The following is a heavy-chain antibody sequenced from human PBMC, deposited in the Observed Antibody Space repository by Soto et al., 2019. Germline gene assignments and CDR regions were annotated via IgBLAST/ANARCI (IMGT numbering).Heavy chain of an antibody. CDR2: IRSSSSTI. CDR1: GFTFSSYS. J-gene: IGHJ3*01. CDR3: ARAMYHYDSIRDAFDL. V-gene: IGHV3-48*02. Sequence: EGHLVESGGDLVQPGGSLRLSCAASGFTFSSYSMNWVRQAPGKGLEWVSYIRSSSSTIYYADSVKGRFTISRDNAKNSLYLQMNSLRDEDTAVYYCARAMYHYDSIRDAFDLWGQGTMVTVSS. D-gene: IGHD3-22*01.